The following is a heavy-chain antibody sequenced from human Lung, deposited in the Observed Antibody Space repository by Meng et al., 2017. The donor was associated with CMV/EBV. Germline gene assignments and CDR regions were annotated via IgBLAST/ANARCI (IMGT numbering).Heavy chain of an antibody. CDR3: LRGSGGSV. Sequence: QGRLLESAPALVKPSEALSLTSAVAADSIPNHNWWAWVRQPPGKGLEWIGEIPHRGSSAYNPSLKSRVSMSIDKSKNQFSLKLTSVAAADTAVYRCLRGSGGSVWGQGTLVTVSS. V-gene: IGHV4-4*01. D-gene: IGHD3-10*01. CDR2: IPHRGSS. J-gene: IGHJ1*01. CDR1: ADSIPNHNW.